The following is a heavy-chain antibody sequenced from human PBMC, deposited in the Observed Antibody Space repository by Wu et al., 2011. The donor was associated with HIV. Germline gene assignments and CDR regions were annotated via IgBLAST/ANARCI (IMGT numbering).Heavy chain of an antibody. J-gene: IGHJ3*02. CDR1: GGSFSNHG. CDR3: ARRVGYNFGFYAFDI. Sequence: QVQLVQSGAEVKKPGSSVKVSCKTSGGSFSNHGISWVRQAPGQGLEWMGGITPLFKTTNYAQTFQARVTITADDSTNTSYMELSGLTSEDTALYYCARRVGYNFGFYAFDIWARGQVVTVSS. CDR2: ITPLFKTT. V-gene: IGHV1-69*01. D-gene: IGHD5-18*01.